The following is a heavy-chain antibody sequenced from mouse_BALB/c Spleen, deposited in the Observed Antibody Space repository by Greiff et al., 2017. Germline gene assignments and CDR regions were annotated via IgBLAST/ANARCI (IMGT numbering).Heavy chain of an antibody. J-gene: IGHJ4*01. CDR3: ARRRYDPYAMDY. D-gene: IGHD2-14*01. CDR2: ISSGSSTI. CDR1: GFTFSSFG. Sequence: EVQLVESGGGLVQPGGSRKLSCAASGFTFSSFGMHWVRQAPEKGLEWVAYISSGSSTIYYADTVKGRFTISRDNPKNTLFLQMTSLRSEDTAMYYCARRRYDPYAMDYWGQGTSVTVSS. V-gene: IGHV5-17*02.